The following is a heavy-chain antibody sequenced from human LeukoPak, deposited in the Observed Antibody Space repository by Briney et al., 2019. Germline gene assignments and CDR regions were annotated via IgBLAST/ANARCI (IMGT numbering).Heavy chain of an antibody. J-gene: IGHJ3*02. V-gene: IGHV3-9*01. Sequence: GGSLRLSCAASGFTFDDYAMHWVRQAPGKGLEWVSGISWNSGSIGYADSVKGRFTISRDNAKNSLYLQMNSLRAEDTALYYCAKGAGQWLVRAFDIWGQGTMVTVSS. CDR3: AKGAGQWLVRAFDI. CDR1: GFTFDDYA. CDR2: ISWNSGSI. D-gene: IGHD6-19*01.